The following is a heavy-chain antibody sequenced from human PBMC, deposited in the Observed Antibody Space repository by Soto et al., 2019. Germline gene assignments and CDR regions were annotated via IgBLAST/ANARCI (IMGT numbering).Heavy chain of an antibody. Sequence: QIQLVQSGAEVKKPGASVKVSCKASGYTFSSYHITWVRQAPGQGLEWMGWISAYNGNTNYAQNLQGRLTITTDPSTSTAYMELRSLRSDDTAVYYGARDLPPVDSWGQGTLVTVPS. CDR3: ARDLPPVDS. CDR1: GYTFSSYH. CDR2: ISAYNGNT. J-gene: IGHJ4*02. V-gene: IGHV1-18*01.